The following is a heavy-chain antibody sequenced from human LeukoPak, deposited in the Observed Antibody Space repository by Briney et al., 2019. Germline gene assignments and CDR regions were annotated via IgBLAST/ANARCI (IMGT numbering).Heavy chain of an antibody. V-gene: IGHV3-23*01. D-gene: IGHD6-13*01. J-gene: IGHJ5*02. Sequence: GGSLRLSCASSGFTFGSYAMAWVRQPPGKGLEWVSGISGSGSRTYYADSVKGRFTISRDYSKNTLYLQMNSLRAEDTAVYYCAKNPAEVGSDDYNWFDPWGQGTLVTVSS. CDR3: AKNPAEVGSDDYNWFDP. CDR2: ISGSGSRT. CDR1: GFTFGSYA.